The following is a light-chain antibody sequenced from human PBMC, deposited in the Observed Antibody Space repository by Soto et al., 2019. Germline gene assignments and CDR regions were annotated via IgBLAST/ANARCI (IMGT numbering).Light chain of an antibody. CDR3: QQSYSTPPT. V-gene: IGKV1-39*01. CDR2: AAS. CDR1: QSISSY. Sequence: DIQMTQSPSPLSASLGDRVTLTFRASQSISSYLNWYQQKPGTAPKLLIYAASSLQSGVPSRFSGSGSGTDFTLTISSLQPEDFATYYCQQSYSTPPTFGQGTKVDIK. J-gene: IGKJ1*01.